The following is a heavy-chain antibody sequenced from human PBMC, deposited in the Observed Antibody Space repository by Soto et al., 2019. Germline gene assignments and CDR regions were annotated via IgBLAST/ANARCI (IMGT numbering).Heavy chain of an antibody. CDR3: ARHVGKWDFDY. D-gene: IGHD1-26*01. CDR1: GGSITNYY. J-gene: IGHJ4*02. V-gene: IGHV4-59*08. Sequence: QVQLQESGPGLVKPSETLSLICTVSGGSITNYYWSWIRQPPGKGLEWIGNIYYSGGTNYNPSLKGRVIISVDTSKAQFSLNLISVTAADMAVYYCARHVGKWDFDYWGQGTLVSVSS. CDR2: IYYSGGT.